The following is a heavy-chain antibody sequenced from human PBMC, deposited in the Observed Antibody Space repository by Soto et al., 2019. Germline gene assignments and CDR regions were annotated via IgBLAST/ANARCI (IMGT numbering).Heavy chain of an antibody. CDR3: ARDLSYLEWNYYGMDV. V-gene: IGHV3-33*01. J-gene: IGHJ6*02. CDR2: IWYDGSSQ. Sequence: QVQLVESGGGVVQPERSLRLSCAASGFTFSNYAMHWVRQAPGKGLERVAVIWYDGSSQYYADSVKGRFTISRDNSKNTLYLQMNSLRAEDTAIYYCARDLSYLEWNYYGMDVWGQGTTVTVSS. CDR1: GFTFSNYA. D-gene: IGHD3-3*01.